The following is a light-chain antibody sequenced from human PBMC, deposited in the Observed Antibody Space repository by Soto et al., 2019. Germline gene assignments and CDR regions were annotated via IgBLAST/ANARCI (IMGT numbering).Light chain of an antibody. CDR1: QSISNW. V-gene: IGKV1-5*01. CDR2: HAS. CDR3: QQYYSFPPT. Sequence: DIQMTPSPSTLPASVVDRVTITCRASQSISNWLAWYQQKPGTAPKVLIYHASNLQSGVPSRFSGSGSGTDFTLTISCLQSEDFATYYCQQYYSFPPTFGQGTKVDIK. J-gene: IGKJ1*01.